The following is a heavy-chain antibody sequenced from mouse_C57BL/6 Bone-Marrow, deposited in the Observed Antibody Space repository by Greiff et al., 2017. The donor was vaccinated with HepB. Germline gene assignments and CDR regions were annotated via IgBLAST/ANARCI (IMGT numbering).Heavy chain of an antibody. Sequence: QVQLQQSGAELVRPGASVTLSCKASGYTFTDYEMHWVKQTPVHGLEWIGAIDPETGGTAYNQKFKGKAILTADKSSSTAYMELRSLTSEDSAVYYCTWAPRGDGYYSFDYWGQGTTLTVSS. CDR3: TWAPRGDGYYSFDY. D-gene: IGHD2-3*01. V-gene: IGHV1-15*01. CDR1: GYTFTDYE. J-gene: IGHJ2*01. CDR2: IDPETGGT.